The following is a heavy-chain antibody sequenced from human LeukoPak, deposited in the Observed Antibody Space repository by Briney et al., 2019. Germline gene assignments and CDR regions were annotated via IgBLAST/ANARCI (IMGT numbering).Heavy chain of an antibody. D-gene: IGHD2-2*02. CDR2: ISSSSSTI. V-gene: IGHV3-48*04. CDR3: ARGGLGYCSSTSCYSYYYYMDV. Sequence: GGSLRLSCAASGFTFSSYSMNWVRQAPGKGLEWVSYISSSSSTIYYADSVKGRFTISRDNAKNSLYLQMNSLRAEDTAVYYCARGGLGYCSSTSCYSYYYYMDVWGKGTTVTGSS. CDR1: GFTFSSYS. J-gene: IGHJ6*03.